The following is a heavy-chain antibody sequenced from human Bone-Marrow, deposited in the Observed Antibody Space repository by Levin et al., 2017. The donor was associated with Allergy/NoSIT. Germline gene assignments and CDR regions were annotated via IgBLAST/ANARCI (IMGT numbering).Heavy chain of an antibody. CDR3: ARDGDILTGYYLGFWYFDL. CDR2: ISYDGSNK. J-gene: IGHJ2*01. CDR1: GFTFSSYA. V-gene: IGHV3-30-3*01. D-gene: IGHD3-9*01. Sequence: GGSLRLSCAASGFTFSSYAMHWVRQAPGKGLEWVAVISYDGSNKYYADSVKGRFTISRDNSKSTLYLQMNSLRAEDTAVYYCARDGDILTGYYLGFWYFDLWGRGTLVTVSS.